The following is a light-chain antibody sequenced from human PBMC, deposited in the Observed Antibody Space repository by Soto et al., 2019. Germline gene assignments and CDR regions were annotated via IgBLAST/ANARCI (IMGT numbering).Light chain of an antibody. J-gene: IGLJ2*01. CDR3: SSYTSSSRV. CDR1: SSDVGGYNY. CDR2: DVS. V-gene: IGLV2-14*01. Sequence: QSVLTQPASVSGSPGQSITISCTGTSSDVGGYNYVSWYQQHPGKAPKLMIYDVSNRPSGVSNRFSDSKSGNTASLTISGLQAEDEADYYCSSYTSSSRVFGGGTKVTVL.